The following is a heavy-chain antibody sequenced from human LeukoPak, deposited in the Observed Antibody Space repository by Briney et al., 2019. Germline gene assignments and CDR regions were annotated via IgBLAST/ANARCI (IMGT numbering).Heavy chain of an antibody. V-gene: IGHV3-48*03. CDR1: GFTFSSYE. J-gene: IGHJ4*02. D-gene: IGHD1-26*01. Sequence: GGSLRLSCAASGFTFSSYEMNWVRQAPGKGLEWASYISSSGSTIYYADSVKGRFTISRDNAKDSLYLQMNSLRAEDTAVYYCARGVGASIMAYWGQGTLVTVSS. CDR3: ARGVGASIMAY. CDR2: ISSSGSTI.